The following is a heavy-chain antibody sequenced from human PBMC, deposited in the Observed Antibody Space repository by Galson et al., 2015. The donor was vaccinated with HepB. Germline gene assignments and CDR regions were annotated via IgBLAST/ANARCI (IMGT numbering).Heavy chain of an antibody. CDR3: AKYWELAAFDI. Sequence: SLRLSCAASGFTFSSYGMHWVRQAPGKGLEWVAVISYDGSNKYYADSVKGRFTISRDNSKNTLYLQMNSLRAEDTAVYYCAKYWELAAFDIWGQGTMVTVSS. D-gene: IGHD1-26*01. CDR2: ISYDGSNK. V-gene: IGHV3-30*18. J-gene: IGHJ3*02. CDR1: GFTFSSYG.